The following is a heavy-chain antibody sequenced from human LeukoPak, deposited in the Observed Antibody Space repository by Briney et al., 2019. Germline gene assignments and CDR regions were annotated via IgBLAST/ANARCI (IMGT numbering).Heavy chain of an antibody. V-gene: IGHV1-18*01. CDR3: ARDTALTTLVGGPEY. D-gene: IGHD2-15*01. CDR1: GYSFTAYS. J-gene: IGHJ4*02. CDR2: ISAYNGNT. Sequence: ASVKVSCNASGYSFTAYSNTWMRQAPGQGLDWMGWISAYNGNTHYAERLQDRVTMTTDTSTSTADMELRSLRSDDTAIYYCARDTALTTLVGGPEYWAQGTLVIVSS.